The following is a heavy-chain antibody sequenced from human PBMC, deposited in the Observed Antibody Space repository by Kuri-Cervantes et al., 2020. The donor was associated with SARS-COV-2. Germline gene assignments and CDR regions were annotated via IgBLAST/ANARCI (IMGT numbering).Heavy chain of an antibody. CDR2: ISGSGGST. V-gene: IGHV3-23*01. J-gene: IGHJ6*03. CDR1: GFTFSSYA. CDR3: AKIRAAAGTPDYYYMDV. D-gene: IGHD6-13*01. Sequence: GGSLRLSCAASGFTFSSYAMHWVRQAPGKGLEWVSAISGSGGSTYYADSVKGRFTISRDNSKNTLYLQMNSLRAEDTAVYYCAKIRAAAGTPDYYYMDVWGKGTTVTVSS.